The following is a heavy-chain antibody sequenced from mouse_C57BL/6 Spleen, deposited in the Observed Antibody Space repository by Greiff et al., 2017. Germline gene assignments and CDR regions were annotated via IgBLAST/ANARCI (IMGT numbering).Heavy chain of an antibody. CDR3: ARGSSHWYFDV. V-gene: IGHV5-17*01. Sequence: EVKVVESGGGLVKPGGSLKLSCAASGFTFSDYGMHWVRQAPEKGLEWVAYISSGSSTIYYADTVKGRFTISRDNAKNTLFLQMTSLRSEDTAMYYCARGSSHWYFDVWCTGTTVTVSS. D-gene: IGHD1-1*01. CDR1: GFTFSDYG. CDR2: ISSGSSTI. J-gene: IGHJ1*03.